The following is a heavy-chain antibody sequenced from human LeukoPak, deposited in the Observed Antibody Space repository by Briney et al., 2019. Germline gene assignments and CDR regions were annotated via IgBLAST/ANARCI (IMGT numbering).Heavy chain of an antibody. J-gene: IGHJ3*02. Sequence: GGSLRPSCAASGFTFSSYEMNWVRQAPGKGLEWVSYITSSGSTVYYADSVKGRFTISRGNARKSLYLQMNRLRAEDTAVYYCASDIDSSGLDAFDIWGQGTMVTVSS. CDR1: GFTFSSYE. D-gene: IGHD3-22*01. CDR3: ASDIDSSGLDAFDI. V-gene: IGHV3-48*03. CDR2: ITSSGSTV.